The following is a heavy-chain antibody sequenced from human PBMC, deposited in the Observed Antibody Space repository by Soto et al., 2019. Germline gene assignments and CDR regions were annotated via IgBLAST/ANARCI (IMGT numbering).Heavy chain of an antibody. CDR3: AKVGITGTKTAYDY. V-gene: IGHV3-23*01. CDR1: GFTFSNYA. CDR2: ISSSGGTT. D-gene: IGHD1-20*01. Sequence: EVQRLESGGGLVQPGGSLRLSCAANGFTFSNYAMSWDRQAPGKGLEWVSGISSSGGTTYYAASVKGRFTISRDNSKNTLFVQMNSLRAEDAAVFYCAKVGITGTKTAYDYWGQGTLVTVPS. J-gene: IGHJ4*02.